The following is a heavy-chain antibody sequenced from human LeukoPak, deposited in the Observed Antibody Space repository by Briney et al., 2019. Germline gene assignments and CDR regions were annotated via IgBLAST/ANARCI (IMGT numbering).Heavy chain of an antibody. CDR2: IYYSGST. CDR1: GGSMNNYY. J-gene: IGHJ4*02. CDR3: ARDSRGYYDSSGYFDY. D-gene: IGHD3-22*01. Sequence: SETLSLTCTVSGGSMNNYYWSWIRQPPGRGLEWIGYIYYSGSTDYNPSLKSRVTISVDTSKNQFSLRLRSVTAADTAVYYCARDSRGYYDSSGYFDYWGQGTLVTVSS. V-gene: IGHV4-59*12.